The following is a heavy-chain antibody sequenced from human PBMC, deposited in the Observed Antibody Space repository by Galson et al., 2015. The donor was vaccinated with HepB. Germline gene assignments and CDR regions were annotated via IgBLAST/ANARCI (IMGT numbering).Heavy chain of an antibody. CDR3: ARAERPRVLEWSSSSDWFDP. Sequence: SVKVSCKASGYTFTGYYMHWVRQAPGQGLEWMGWINPNSGGTNYAQKFQGRVTMTRDTSISTAYMELSRLTANDTAVYYCARAERPRVLEWSSSSDWFDPWGQGTLVTVSS. D-gene: IGHD3-3*01. CDR1: GYTFTGYY. V-gene: IGHV1-2*02. CDR2: INPNSGGT. J-gene: IGHJ5*02.